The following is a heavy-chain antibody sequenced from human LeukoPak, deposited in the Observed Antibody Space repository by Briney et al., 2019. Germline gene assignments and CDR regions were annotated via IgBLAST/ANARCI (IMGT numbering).Heavy chain of an antibody. CDR2: IRGDGGET. CDR3: ASYNALSIGDSFDI. V-gene: IGHV3-7*01. D-gene: IGHD1-14*01. Sequence: PGGSLRLSCAASGFTFSREWMVWVRQAPGKGLQYVAHIRGDGGETFHLDSVRGRFTISRDNAKSSLYLQMNSLRVEDRGVYYCASYNALSIGDSFDIWGQGTKLTVSS. J-gene: IGHJ3*02. CDR1: GFTFSREW.